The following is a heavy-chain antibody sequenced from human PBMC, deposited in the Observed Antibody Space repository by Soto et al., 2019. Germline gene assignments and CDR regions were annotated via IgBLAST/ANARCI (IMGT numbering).Heavy chain of an antibody. Sequence: VGSLRLSFAPCVLNFSSYGSHCVLQSPGKGLEWVAVISYDGSNKYYAASVKGRFTISRDNYKNTLYLQMNSLRAEETAVYYCAIHSSSVYYGMDVWGQGTTDSVT. CDR2: ISYDGSNK. J-gene: IGHJ6*02. V-gene: IGHV3-30*03. CDR3: AIHSSSVYYGMDV. D-gene: IGHD6-6*01. CDR1: VLNFSSYG.